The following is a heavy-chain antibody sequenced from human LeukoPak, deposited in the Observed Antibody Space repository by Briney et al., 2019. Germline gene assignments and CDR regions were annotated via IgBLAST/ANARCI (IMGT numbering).Heavy chain of an antibody. CDR3: ARGEATVTSESDY. J-gene: IGHJ4*02. V-gene: IGHV3-30*02. D-gene: IGHD4-17*01. Sequence: GGSLRLSCAASGFSFSGNGMHWVRQAPGKGLEWVTFIRFDESNKYYADSVKGRFTISRDSSKNTLYLQMNSLRAEDTAVYYCARGEATVTSESDYWGQGTLVTVSS. CDR1: GFSFSGNG. CDR2: IRFDESNK.